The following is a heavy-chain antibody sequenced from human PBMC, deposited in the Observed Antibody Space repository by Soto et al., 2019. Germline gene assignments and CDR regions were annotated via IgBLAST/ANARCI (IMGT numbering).Heavy chain of an antibody. Sequence: QVHLVQSGAEVKKPGASVKVSCKGSGYTFTSYGITWVRQAPGQGLEWMGWISAHNGNTDYAQELQGRVTVTRDTSTSTAYMELRSLSSDDTAVYYCARGRYAEYWGQGALVTVSS. CDR3: ARGRYAEY. D-gene: IGHD1-1*01. J-gene: IGHJ4*02. CDR1: GYTFTSYG. V-gene: IGHV1-18*01. CDR2: ISAHNGNT.